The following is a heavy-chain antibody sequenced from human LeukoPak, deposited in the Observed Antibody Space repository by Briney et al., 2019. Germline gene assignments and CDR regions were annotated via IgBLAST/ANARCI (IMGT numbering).Heavy chain of an antibody. V-gene: IGHV3-23*01. CDR3: ARDSFNSGQALGIEGSGWYSAFDI. J-gene: IGHJ3*02. D-gene: IGHD6-19*01. CDR2: ISGSASST. Sequence: GGSLRLSCAASGFTFSSYGMSWVRQAPGKGLEWVSAISGSASSTYHADSVKGRFTISRDNAKNSLYLQMNSLRAEDTAVYYCARDSFNSGQALGIEGSGWYSAFDIWGQGTMVTVSS. CDR1: GFTFSSYG.